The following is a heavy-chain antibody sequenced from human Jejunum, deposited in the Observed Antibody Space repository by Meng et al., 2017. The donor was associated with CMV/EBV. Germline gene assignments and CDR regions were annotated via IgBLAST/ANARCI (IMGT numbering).Heavy chain of an antibody. D-gene: IGHD3-9*01. CDR2: IKQDGSEK. CDR1: VFTFRCSW. J-gene: IGHJ4*02. V-gene: IGHV3-7*01. CDR3: AKPIQGLITIFSD. Sequence: SVFTFRCSWLTRAREAAGRGLEWVASIKQDGSEKKYVDSVKGRFTISRATPKTSLYPQMNNLRAEDTAVYYCAKPIQGLITIFSDWGQGSLVTVSS.